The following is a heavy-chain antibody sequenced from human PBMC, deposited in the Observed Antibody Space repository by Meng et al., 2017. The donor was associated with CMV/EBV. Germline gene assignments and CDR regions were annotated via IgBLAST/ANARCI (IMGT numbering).Heavy chain of an antibody. CDR2: IRHDGTTK. J-gene: IGHJ4*02. CDR3: AKDLLLFGGANAYFDH. V-gene: IGHV3-30*02. Sequence: GESLKISCAASGFTFDNYGMHWVRQTPGKGLEWVAFIRHDGTTKFYGDSVKGRFTISRDNSKNTVYLQINSLRPEETAIYYCAKDLLLFGGANAYFDHWGQGTLVTVSS. D-gene: IGHD3-16*01. CDR1: GFTFDNYG.